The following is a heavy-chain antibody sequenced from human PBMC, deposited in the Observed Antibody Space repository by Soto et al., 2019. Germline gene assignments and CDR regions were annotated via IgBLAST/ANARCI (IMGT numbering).Heavy chain of an antibody. D-gene: IGHD2-15*01. CDR3: AREDCSGGSCPLDY. J-gene: IGHJ4*02. V-gene: IGHV1-69*02. Sequence: QVQLVQSGAEVKKPGSSVKVSCKASRGTFSSYTISWVRQAPGQGLEWMGRIIPILGIANYAQKFQGRVTITADKSTSTAYMELSSLRSEDTAVYYCAREDCSGGSCPLDYWGQGTLVTVSS. CDR2: IIPILGIA. CDR1: RGTFSSYT.